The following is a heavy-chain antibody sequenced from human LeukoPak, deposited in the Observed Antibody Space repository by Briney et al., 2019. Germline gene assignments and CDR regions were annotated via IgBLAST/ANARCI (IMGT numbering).Heavy chain of an antibody. J-gene: IGHJ4*02. V-gene: IGHV3-30*19. D-gene: IGHD3-3*01. CDR1: GFTSGHYG. Sequence: GGSLRLSCAASGFTSGHYGMHWVRQAPGKGLEWVAVISYDGNNKFYADSVKGRFTVSRDNSKNTLYLQMISLRAEDTAVYYCARGTYDFSSSYYSPPFDYWGQGTVVTVSS. CDR3: ARGTYDFSSSYYSPPFDY. CDR2: ISYDGNNK.